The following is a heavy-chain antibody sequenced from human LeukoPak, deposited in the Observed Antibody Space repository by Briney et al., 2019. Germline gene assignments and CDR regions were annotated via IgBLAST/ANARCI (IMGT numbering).Heavy chain of an antibody. V-gene: IGHV3-23*01. J-gene: IGHJ4*02. CDR1: GFTFSSYA. Sequence: GGSLRLSCAASGFTFSSYAMGWVRQAPGKGLEWVSTISGSGDTTYYADSVKGRFTISRDNSKNTLYLQMNSLRAEDTAVYYCARAGSTGTVDFWGQGTLVTVSS. CDR3: ARAGSTGTVDF. CDR2: ISGSGDTT. D-gene: IGHD1-1*01.